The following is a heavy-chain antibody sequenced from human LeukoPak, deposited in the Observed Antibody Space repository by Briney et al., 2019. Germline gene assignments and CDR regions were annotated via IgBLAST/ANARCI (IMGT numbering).Heavy chain of an antibody. CDR1: GYTFTSYG. V-gene: IGHV1-18*01. Sequence: GASVKVSCKASGYTFTSYGISWVRQAPGQGLEWMGWISAYNGNTNYAQKLQGRVTMTTDTSTSTAYMELRSLRSDDTAVYYCARANYYDSSGYVNWFDPWGQGTLVTVSS. D-gene: IGHD3-22*01. CDR2: ISAYNGNT. J-gene: IGHJ5*02. CDR3: ARANYYDSSGYVNWFDP.